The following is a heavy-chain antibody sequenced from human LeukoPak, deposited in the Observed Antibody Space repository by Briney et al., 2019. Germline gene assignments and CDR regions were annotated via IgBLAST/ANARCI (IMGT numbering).Heavy chain of an antibody. V-gene: IGHV3-33*01. CDR2: IWYDGGNK. J-gene: IGHJ4*02. CDR3: ARGRRSTGDTSWYFDS. CDR1: GFPFNSYG. D-gene: IGHD1-26*01. Sequence: GSLRLSCAASGFPFNSYGMHWVRQAPGKGLEWVAAIWYDGGNKYYADSVKGRFAISRDNSKNTLDLQMNSLRAEDTAEYYCARGRRSTGDTSWYFDSWGQGTLVTVSS.